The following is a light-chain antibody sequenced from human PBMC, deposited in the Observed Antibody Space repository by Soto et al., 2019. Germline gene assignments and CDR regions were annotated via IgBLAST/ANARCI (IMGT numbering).Light chain of an antibody. CDR1: QGISSY. CDR2: AAS. J-gene: IGKJ4*01. CDR3: QQFSTYPLT. V-gene: IGKV1-9*01. Sequence: DIQLTQSPSFLSASVGDGVTITCRASQGISSYLAWYQQKPGKAPKLLIYAASTLQSGVPSRFSGSGSGTEFSLTISSLQPEDFATYYCQQFSTYPLTLGGGTKVEIK.